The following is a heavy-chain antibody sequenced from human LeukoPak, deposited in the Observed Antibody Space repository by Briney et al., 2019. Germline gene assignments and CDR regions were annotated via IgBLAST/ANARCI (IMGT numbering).Heavy chain of an antibody. D-gene: IGHD3-10*01. CDR1: GFTFTNYW. Sequence: GGSLRLSCVGSGFTFTNYWMTWVRQAPGKGLEWVANIKEDGSQKYYVDSVKGRFTISRDNTKNSLYLQMNSLRVEDTAVYYCARDCQPSSGTDSNYYIDVWGKGTTVTISS. J-gene: IGHJ6*03. CDR2: IKEDGSQK. CDR3: ARDCQPSSGTDSNYYIDV. V-gene: IGHV3-7*01.